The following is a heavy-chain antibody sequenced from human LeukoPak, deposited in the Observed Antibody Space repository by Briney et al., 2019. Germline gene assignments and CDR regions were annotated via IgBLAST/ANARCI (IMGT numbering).Heavy chain of an antibody. V-gene: IGHV3-9*01. J-gene: IGHJ4*02. CDR3: AKYLWFGGRYYFDY. D-gene: IGHD3-10*01. CDR2: ISWNSGSI. CDR1: GFTFDDYA. Sequence: PGRSLRLSCAASGFTFDDYAMHWVRQAPGKGLEWVSGISWNSGSIGYADSVKGRFTISRDNSKNTLYLQMNSLRAEDTAVYYCAKYLWFGGRYYFDYWGQGTLVTVSS.